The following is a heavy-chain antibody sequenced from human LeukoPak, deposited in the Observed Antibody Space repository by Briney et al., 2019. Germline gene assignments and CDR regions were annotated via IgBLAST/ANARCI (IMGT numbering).Heavy chain of an antibody. V-gene: IGHV3-21*01. CDR2: ISSSSSNI. CDR1: GFTFSSYD. CDR3: ARCTTGRTFGSLREIKRSREIDY. D-gene: IGHD1-1*01. Sequence: GGSLRLSCAVSGFTFSSYDMSWVRQAPGKVLEWVSSISSSSSNIYYADSVKGRFTISRDNAKNSLYLQMNSLRVEDTAVYYCARCTTGRTFGSLREIKRSREIDYWGQGTLVTVSS. J-gene: IGHJ4*02.